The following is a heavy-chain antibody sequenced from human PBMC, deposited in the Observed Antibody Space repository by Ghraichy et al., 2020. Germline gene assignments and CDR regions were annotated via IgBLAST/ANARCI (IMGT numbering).Heavy chain of an antibody. Sequence: SQTLSLTCTVSGGSISSYYWSWIRHPPGKGLEWIGYIYYSGSTNYNPSLKSRVTISVDTSKNQFSLKLSSVTAADTAVYYCARTLPGIAVAGYWYFDLWGRGTLVTVSS. CDR1: GGSISSYY. CDR2: IYYSGST. D-gene: IGHD6-19*01. CDR3: ARTLPGIAVAGYWYFDL. V-gene: IGHV4-59*01. J-gene: IGHJ2*01.